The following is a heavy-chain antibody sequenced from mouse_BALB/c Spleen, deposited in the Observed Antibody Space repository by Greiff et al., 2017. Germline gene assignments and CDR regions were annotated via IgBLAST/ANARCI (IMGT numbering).Heavy chain of an antibody. CDR3: VREADGYYVDDAMDY. CDR1: GFSLTSYD. Sequence: VQRVESGPGLVAPSQSLSITCTVSGFSLTSYDISWIRQPPGKGLEWLGVIWTGGGTNYNSAFMSRLSISKDNSKSQVFLKMNSLQTDDTAIYYCVREADGYYVDDAMDYWGQGTSVTVSS. J-gene: IGHJ4*01. CDR2: IWTGGGT. D-gene: IGHD2-3*01. V-gene: IGHV2-9-2*01.